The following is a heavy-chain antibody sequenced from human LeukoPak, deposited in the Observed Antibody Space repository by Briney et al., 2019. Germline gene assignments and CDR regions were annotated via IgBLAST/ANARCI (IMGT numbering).Heavy chain of an antibody. Sequence: SETLSLTCTVSGYSISSGYYWGWIRQPPGKGLEWIGSIYHSGSTYYNPSLKSRVTISVDTSKNQFSLKLSSVTAADTAVYYCARDMRDSSGYYVGGSFFWFDPWGQGTLVTVSS. D-gene: IGHD3-22*01. V-gene: IGHV4-38-2*02. CDR1: GYSISSGYY. CDR3: ARDMRDSSGYYVGGSFFWFDP. CDR2: IYHSGST. J-gene: IGHJ5*02.